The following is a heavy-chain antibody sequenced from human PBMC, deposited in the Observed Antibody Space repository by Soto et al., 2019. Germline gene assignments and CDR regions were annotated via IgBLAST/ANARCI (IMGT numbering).Heavy chain of an antibody. V-gene: IGHV4-59*01. CDR1: GGSISGSY. D-gene: IGHD3-3*01. CDR3: ARSVAVPHTHLKC. J-gene: IGHJ1*01. Sequence: NPSETLSLTCSVSGGSISGSYWSWIRQPPGKGLEWLGYVYYTGSTNYSPSLRSRVSISVDTSKNEFSLRLSSVTAADTAVYFCARSVAVPHTHLKCWGPGPRSTVAS. CDR2: VYYTGST.